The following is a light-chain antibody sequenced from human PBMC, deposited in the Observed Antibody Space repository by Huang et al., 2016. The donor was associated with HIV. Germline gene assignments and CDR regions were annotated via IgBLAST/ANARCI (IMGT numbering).Light chain of an antibody. CDR2: GAS. CDR1: QSVSSN. J-gene: IGKJ3*01. V-gene: IGKV3-15*01. CDR3: QQNNNWPPLFT. Sequence: EIVMTQSPATLSASPGERATLSCRASQSVSSNLAWYQQKPGQPPRLLIYGASTRATGIPARFSGSGSGTDFTLTISSLQSEDFAVYYCQQNNNWPPLFTFGPGTKVDIK.